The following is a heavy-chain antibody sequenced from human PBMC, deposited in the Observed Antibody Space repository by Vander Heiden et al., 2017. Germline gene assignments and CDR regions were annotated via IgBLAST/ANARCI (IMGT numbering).Heavy chain of an antibody. J-gene: IGHJ4*02. V-gene: IGHV3-49*05. Sequence: EVQLVESGGGLVKPGRSLRLSCTASGFTFGDYAMGWFRQAPGKGLEWVGFIRSKADGGTTEYAASVKGRFTISRDDSKSIAYLQMNSLKTEDTAVYYCTSAPLRFLEWDGNYFDYWGQGTLVTVSS. CDR1: GFTFGDYA. D-gene: IGHD3-3*01. CDR3: TSAPLRFLEWDGNYFDY. CDR2: IRSKADGGTT.